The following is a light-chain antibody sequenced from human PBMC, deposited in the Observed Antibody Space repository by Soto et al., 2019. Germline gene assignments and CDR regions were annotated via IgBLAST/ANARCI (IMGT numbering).Light chain of an antibody. CDR1: QTISNW. CDR2: KAS. J-gene: IGKJ1*01. Sequence: DIQMTQSPSTLSASIGDRVTISCRASQTISNWLAWNQQKPGKPPKLLIYKASSLETGVPSTFSGSGSGTEFTLTISSLQPDDFATYYCQQYNSYPRTFGQGTKVEIK. CDR3: QQYNSYPRT. V-gene: IGKV1-5*03.